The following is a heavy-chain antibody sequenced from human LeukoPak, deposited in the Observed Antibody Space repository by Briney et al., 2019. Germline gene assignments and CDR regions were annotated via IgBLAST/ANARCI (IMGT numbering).Heavy chain of an antibody. Sequence: PGGSLRLSCAASGFTFSSYAMSWVRQAPGKGLEWVSAISGGGGSTYYADSVKGRFTISRDNSKNTLYLQMNSLRAEDTAVYYCARERIVVVPAALDYWGQGTLVTVSS. CDR3: ARERIVVVPAALDY. CDR2: ISGGGGST. CDR1: GFTFSSYA. V-gene: IGHV3-23*01. J-gene: IGHJ4*02. D-gene: IGHD2-2*01.